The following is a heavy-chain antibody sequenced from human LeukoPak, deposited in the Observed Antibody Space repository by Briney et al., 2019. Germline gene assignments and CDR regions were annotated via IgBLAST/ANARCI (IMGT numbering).Heavy chain of an antibody. J-gene: IGHJ5*02. Sequence: GGSLRLSCVASGFTFSSYSMNWVRQAPGKGLEWVSYISSSSSTIYYADSVKGRFTISRDNAKNSLYLQMNSLRAEDTAVYYCARDPIPYSRSPNWFDPWGQGTLVTVSS. CDR3: ARDPIPYSRSPNWFDP. CDR1: GFTFSSYS. D-gene: IGHD6-6*01. V-gene: IGHV3-48*01. CDR2: ISSSSSTI.